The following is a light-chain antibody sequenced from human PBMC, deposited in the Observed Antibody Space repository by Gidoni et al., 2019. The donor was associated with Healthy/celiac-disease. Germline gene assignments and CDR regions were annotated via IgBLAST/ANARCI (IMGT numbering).Light chain of an antibody. Sequence: DIQMTQSPSSLSASVGDRVTITCRASQSISSYLNWAQQKPGKAPKLLISAASSLQSGVPSRFSGSGSGTDFTLTISSLQPEDFATYYCQQSYSTLTTFGPGTKVDIK. CDR2: AAS. CDR3: QQSYSTLTT. V-gene: IGKV1-39*01. CDR1: QSISSY. J-gene: IGKJ3*01.